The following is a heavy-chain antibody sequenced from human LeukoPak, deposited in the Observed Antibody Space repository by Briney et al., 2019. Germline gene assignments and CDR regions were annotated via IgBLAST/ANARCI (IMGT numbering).Heavy chain of an antibody. CDR2: IKQDGSEE. D-gene: IGHD6-6*01. V-gene: IGHV3-7*05. CDR3: ARDPYSSTWSYGMDV. CDR1: GLTFSSYW. Sequence: GGSLRLSCAASGLTFSSYWMSWVRQAPGKGLEWVANIKQDGSEEVYVDSVRGRFTISRDNAKNSLFLQMNTLRAEDTAVYYCARDPYSSTWSYGMDVWGQGTTVTVSS. J-gene: IGHJ6*02.